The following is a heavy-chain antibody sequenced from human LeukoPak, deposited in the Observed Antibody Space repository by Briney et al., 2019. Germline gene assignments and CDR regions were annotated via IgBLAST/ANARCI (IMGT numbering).Heavy chain of an antibody. CDR2: INHSGST. V-gene: IGHV4-34*01. Sequence: SETLSLTCAVYGGSFSGYYWSWIRQPPGKGLEWIGEINHSGSTNYNPSLKSRVTISVDTSKNQFSLKLSSVTAADTAVYYCAREALELGEYSSSSDYYFDYWGQGTLVTVSS. CDR1: GGSFSGYY. D-gene: IGHD6-6*01. CDR3: AREALELGEYSSSSDYYFDY. J-gene: IGHJ4*02.